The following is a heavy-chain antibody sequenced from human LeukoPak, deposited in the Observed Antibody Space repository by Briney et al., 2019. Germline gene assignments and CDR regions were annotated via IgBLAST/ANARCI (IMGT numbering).Heavy chain of an antibody. D-gene: IGHD3-10*02. Sequence: PGGSLRLSCAASGFTFSSYGMHWVRQAPGKGLEWVAFIRYDGSNKYYADSVKGRFTISRDNSKNTLYLQMNSLRAEDTAVYYCAKDGVRGVYYYYMDVWGKGTTVTISS. CDR3: AKDGVRGVYYYYMDV. CDR1: GFTFSSYG. J-gene: IGHJ6*03. CDR2: IRYDGSNK. V-gene: IGHV3-30*02.